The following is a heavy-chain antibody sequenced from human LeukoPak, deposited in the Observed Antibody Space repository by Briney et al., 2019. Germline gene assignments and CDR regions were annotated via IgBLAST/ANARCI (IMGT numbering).Heavy chain of an antibody. CDR1: GFTFSSYW. D-gene: IGHD1-26*01. CDR3: ARDLGAYYSYYGMDV. CDR2: IKQDGSEK. J-gene: IGHJ6*02. V-gene: IGHV3-7*01. Sequence: AGTLRLSCAASGFTFSSYWMSWVRQAPGKGLEWVANIKQDGSEKYYVDSVKGRFTISRDNAKNSLYLQMDSQRAEDTAVYYCARDLGAYYSYYGMDVWGQGATVTVSS.